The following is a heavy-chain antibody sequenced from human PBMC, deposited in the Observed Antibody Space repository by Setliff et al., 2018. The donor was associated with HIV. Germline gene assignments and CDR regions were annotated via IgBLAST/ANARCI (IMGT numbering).Heavy chain of an antibody. CDR2: IYYSGST. V-gene: IGHV4-34*01. Sequence: SETLSLTCAVYGGSFTDFYWTFIRQSPGKGLEWVGSIYYSGSTYYNPSLKSRVTLSIDNFNNQFSLKLTSVTAADTAIYYCADPPAGLWGQGILVTVSS. CDR1: GGSFTDFY. CDR3: ADPPAGL. J-gene: IGHJ4*02. D-gene: IGHD2-21*02.